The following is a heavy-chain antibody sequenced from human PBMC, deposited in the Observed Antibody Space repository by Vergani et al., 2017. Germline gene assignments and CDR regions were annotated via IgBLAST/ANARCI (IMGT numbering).Heavy chain of an antibody. CDR1: GFTFSSYA. CDR2: ISYDGSNK. Sequence: QVQLVESGGGVVQPGRSLRLSCAASGFTFSSYAMHWVRQAPGKGLEWVAVISYDGSNKYYADSVKGRFTISRDNSKNTLYLQMNSLRAEDTAVYYCARDGSGGAFDIWGQGTMVTGSS. CDR3: ARDGSGGAFDI. V-gene: IGHV3-30*01. D-gene: IGHD1-26*01. J-gene: IGHJ3*02.